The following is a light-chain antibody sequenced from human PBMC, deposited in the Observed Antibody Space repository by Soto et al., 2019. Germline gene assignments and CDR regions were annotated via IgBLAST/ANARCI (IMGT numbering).Light chain of an antibody. CDR3: QQYGSASWT. J-gene: IGKJ1*01. Sequence: DMVLTRSPAPLSLSLGERANRAGRASQSVSSYLAWYQQKHGQAPRLLIYDASNRATGIPARFSGSGSGTDLTTTIRSLEPEDFEVYDCQQYGSASWTFGQGTKVDIK. V-gene: IGKV3-11*01. CDR1: QSVSSY. CDR2: DAS.